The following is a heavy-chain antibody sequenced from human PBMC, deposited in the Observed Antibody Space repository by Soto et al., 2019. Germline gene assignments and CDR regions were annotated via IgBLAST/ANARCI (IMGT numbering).Heavy chain of an antibody. J-gene: IGHJ6*03. V-gene: IGHV3-53*04. Sequence: GGSLRLSCAASGFTVSSNYMSWVRQAPGKGLEWVSVIYSGGSTYYADSVKGRFTISRHNSKNTLHLQMNSLRAEDTAVYYCARALRVATKKRLTYYYYYYMDVWGKGTTVTVAS. D-gene: IGHD5-12*01. CDR2: IYSGGST. CDR3: ARALRVATKKRLTYYYYYYMDV. CDR1: GFTVSSNY.